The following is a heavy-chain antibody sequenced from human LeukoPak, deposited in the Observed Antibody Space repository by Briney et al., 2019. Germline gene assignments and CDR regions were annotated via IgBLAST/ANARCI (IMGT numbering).Heavy chain of an antibody. CDR1: GYTFTGYY. V-gene: IGHV1-2*02. J-gene: IGHJ4*02. CDR3: ARDGEWLVFDY. D-gene: IGHD6-19*01. Sequence: ASVKVCFKASGYTFTGYYMHWGRQAHGQGLERKRWINHNRGGTNYARKFQGRVTMTRDTSISTAYMELSRLRSDDTGVYYSARDGEWLVFDYWGQGTLVTVSS. CDR2: INHNRGGT.